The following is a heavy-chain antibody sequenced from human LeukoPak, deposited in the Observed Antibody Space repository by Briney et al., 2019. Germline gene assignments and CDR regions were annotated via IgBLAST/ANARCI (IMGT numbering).Heavy chain of an antibody. Sequence: ASVKVSCKASGYTFTSYAMHWVRQAPGQRLEWMGWINAGNGNTKYSQKFQGRVTMTRDTSTSTVYMELSSLRSEDTAVYYCARGSRDSSRGYYFDYWGQGTLVTVSS. D-gene: IGHD3-22*01. V-gene: IGHV1-3*01. CDR1: GYTFTSYA. CDR3: ARGSRDSSRGYYFDY. CDR2: INAGNGNT. J-gene: IGHJ4*02.